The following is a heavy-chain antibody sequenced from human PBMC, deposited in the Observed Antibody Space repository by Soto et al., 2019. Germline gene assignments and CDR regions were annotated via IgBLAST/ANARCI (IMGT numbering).Heavy chain of an antibody. CDR2: MNPNSGNT. V-gene: IGHV1-8*01. Sequence: ASVKVSCKASGYTFTSYDISWVRQATGQGLEWMGWMNPNSGNTGYAQKFQGRVTMTRNTSISTAYMELSSLRSEDTAVYYCAKDYYYDSSGYPRDDAFDIWGQGTMVTVSS. CDR1: GYTFTSYD. CDR3: AKDYYYDSSGYPRDDAFDI. J-gene: IGHJ3*02. D-gene: IGHD3-22*01.